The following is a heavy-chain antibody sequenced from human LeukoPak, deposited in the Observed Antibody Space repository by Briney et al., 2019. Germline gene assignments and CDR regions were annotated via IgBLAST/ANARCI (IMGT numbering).Heavy chain of an antibody. J-gene: IGHJ6*02. Sequence: SETLSLTCAVYGGSFSGYYWSWIRQPPGKGLEWIGEINHSGSTNYNPSLKSRVTISVDTSKNQFSLKLSSVTAADTAVYYCARGTLWFGSLDVWGQGTTVTVSS. V-gene: IGHV4-34*01. CDR2: INHSGST. CDR1: GGSFSGYY. CDR3: ARGTLWFGSLDV. D-gene: IGHD3-10*01.